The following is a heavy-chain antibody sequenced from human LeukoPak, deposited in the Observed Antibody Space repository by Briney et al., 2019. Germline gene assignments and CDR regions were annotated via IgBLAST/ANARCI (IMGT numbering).Heavy chain of an antibody. Sequence: SETLSLTCTVSGGSIESYYWSWIRQPAGKGLEWIGRIYTGGSTNYNPSLKSRVTMSVDTSKNQFSLKLSSVTAADTAVYYCASTTYYYDGSGYYFLDFWGQGTLVTVSS. CDR2: IYTGGST. CDR3: ASTTYYYDGSGYYFLDF. CDR1: GGSIESYY. D-gene: IGHD3-22*01. V-gene: IGHV4-4*07. J-gene: IGHJ4*02.